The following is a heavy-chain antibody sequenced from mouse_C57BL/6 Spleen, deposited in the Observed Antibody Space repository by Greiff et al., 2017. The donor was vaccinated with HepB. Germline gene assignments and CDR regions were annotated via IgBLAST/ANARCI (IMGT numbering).Heavy chain of an antibody. Sequence: QVQLQQSGAELVRPGASVTLSCKASGYTFTDYEMHWVKQTPVHGLEWIGAIDPETGGTAYNQKFKGKAILTADKSSSTAYMELRSLTSEDSAVYYCTRHYDHDKGAMDYWGQGTSVTVSS. D-gene: IGHD2-4*01. V-gene: IGHV1-15*01. CDR1: GYTFTDYE. CDR2: IDPETGGT. J-gene: IGHJ4*01. CDR3: TRHYDHDKGAMDY.